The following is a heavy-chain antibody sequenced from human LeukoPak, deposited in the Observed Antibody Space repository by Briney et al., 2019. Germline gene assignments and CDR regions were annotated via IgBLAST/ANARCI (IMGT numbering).Heavy chain of an antibody. V-gene: IGHV3-15*01. CDR3: TTDSLTTVTVDY. CDR2: IKSKTDGGTT. J-gene: IGHJ4*02. Sequence: PGGSLRLSCAASGFTFSNAWMSWVRQAPGKGLEWVGRIKSKTDGGTTDYTAPVKGRFTISRDDSKNTLYLQMNSLKTEDTAVYYCTTDSLTTVTVDYWGQGTLVTVSS. CDR1: GFTFSNAW. D-gene: IGHD4-11*01.